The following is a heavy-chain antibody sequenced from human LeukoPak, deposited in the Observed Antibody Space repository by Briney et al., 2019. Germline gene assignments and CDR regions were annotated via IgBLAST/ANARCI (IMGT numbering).Heavy chain of an antibody. CDR1: GGSISSSSYY. J-gene: IGHJ3*02. CDR2: SYYSGST. V-gene: IGHV4-39*07. Sequence: SETLSLTCTVSGGSISSSSYYWGWIRQPPGKGLEWIGSSYYSGSTYYNPSLKSRVSISVDTSKNQFSLKLSSVTAADTAVYYCARDRYCGGDCYRNAFDIWGQGTMVTVSS. CDR3: ARDRYCGGDCYRNAFDI. D-gene: IGHD2-21*02.